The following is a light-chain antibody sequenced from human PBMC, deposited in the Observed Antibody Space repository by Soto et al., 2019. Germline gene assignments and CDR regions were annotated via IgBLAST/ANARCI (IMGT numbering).Light chain of an antibody. J-gene: IGKJ1*01. V-gene: IGKV1-5*03. Sequence: DIQMTQSPSTLSASVGDRVTITCRASQSISSWLAWYQQEPGKAPKLLIYKASSLESGVPSRFSGSGSGTEFTLTISSLQRDDFATYYCQQYNSYSWTFGQGTKVEIK. CDR3: QQYNSYSWT. CDR1: QSISSW. CDR2: KAS.